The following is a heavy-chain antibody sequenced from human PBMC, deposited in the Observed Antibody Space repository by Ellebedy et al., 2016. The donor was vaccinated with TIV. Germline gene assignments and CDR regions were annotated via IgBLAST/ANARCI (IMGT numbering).Heavy chain of an antibody. Sequence: GGSLRLXXAASGFTFSSYAMHWVRQAPGKGLEWVAVISYDGSNKYYADSVKGRFTISRDNSKNTLYLQMNSLRAEDTAVYYCARCSGYYYDPFDYWGQGTLVTVSS. J-gene: IGHJ4*02. D-gene: IGHD3-22*01. V-gene: IGHV3-30*04. CDR2: ISYDGSNK. CDR1: GFTFSSYA. CDR3: ARCSGYYYDPFDY.